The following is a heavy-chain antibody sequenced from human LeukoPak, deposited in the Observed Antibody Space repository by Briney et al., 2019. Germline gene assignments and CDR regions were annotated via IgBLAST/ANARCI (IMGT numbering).Heavy chain of an antibody. CDR3: ARDRSISGVVIIDF. J-gene: IGHJ4*02. V-gene: IGHV3-7*01. D-gene: IGHD3-3*01. CDR1: GFTFSKSW. Sequence: GGSLRLPCAASGFTFSKSWMTWVRQAPGKGLEWVANIKQDGSETYYVDSVMGRFTISRDNAKNSVYLQMNSLRAEDTAVYFCARDRSISGVVIIDFWGQGTLVTVSS. CDR2: IKQDGSET.